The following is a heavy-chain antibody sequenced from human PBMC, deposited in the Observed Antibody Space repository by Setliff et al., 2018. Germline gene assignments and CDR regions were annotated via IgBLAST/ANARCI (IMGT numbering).Heavy chain of an antibody. V-gene: IGHV1-8*02. J-gene: IGHJ6*02. CDR1: GYTFTSYD. CDR3: ARGRERDYNFWSGYYTYYYYGMDV. Sequence: ASVKVSCKASGYTFTSYDINWVRQATGQGLEWMGWMNPNSGNTGYAQKFQGRVTMTRNTSISTAYMDLSSLRFEDTAVYYCARGRERDYNFWSGYYTYYYYGMDVWGQGTTVTVSS. CDR2: MNPNSGNT. D-gene: IGHD3-3*01.